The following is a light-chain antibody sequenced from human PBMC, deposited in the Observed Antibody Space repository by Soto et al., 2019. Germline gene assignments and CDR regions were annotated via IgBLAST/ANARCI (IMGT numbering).Light chain of an antibody. CDR2: GAS. J-gene: IGKJ3*01. V-gene: IGKV3-11*01. CDR1: QSVGTY. CDR3: QQRSNWPWT. Sequence: EIVLTQSPATLSLSPGERATLSCRASQSVGTYLAWYQQKPGQAPRLLIYGASNSATGIPARFGGSGSGTDLSLSIYSLEPEDFAVYYCQQRSNWPWTFGPGTKVDSK.